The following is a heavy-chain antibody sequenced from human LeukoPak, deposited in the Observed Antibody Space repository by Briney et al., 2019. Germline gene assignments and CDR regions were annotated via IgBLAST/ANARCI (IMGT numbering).Heavy chain of an antibody. CDR1: GGSLSSSSYY. V-gene: IGHV4-39*01. CDR2: IYYSGSA. D-gene: IGHD1-1*01. J-gene: IGHJ3*02. Sequence: PSETLSLTCTVSGGSLSSSSYYWGWIRQPPGKGLEWIGSIYYSGSAYYNPSLKSRVTISVDTSKNQFSLKLTSVTAADTAVYYCARPPKNGSKKEAFDIWGQGTMVTVSS. CDR3: ARPPKNGSKKEAFDI.